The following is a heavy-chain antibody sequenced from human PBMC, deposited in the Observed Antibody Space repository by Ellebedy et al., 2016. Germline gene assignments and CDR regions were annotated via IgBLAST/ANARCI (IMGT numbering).Heavy chain of an antibody. CDR1: GGSISSSSYY. J-gene: IGHJ3*02. Sequence: SETLSLTCTVSGGSISSSSYYWGWIRQPPGKGLEWIGSIYYSGSTYYNPSLKSRVTISVDTSKNQFPLKLSSVTAADTAVYYCARPGGGGTWDHNDAFDIWGQGTMVTVSS. V-gene: IGHV4-39*01. D-gene: IGHD3-16*01. CDR2: IYYSGST. CDR3: ARPGGGGTWDHNDAFDI.